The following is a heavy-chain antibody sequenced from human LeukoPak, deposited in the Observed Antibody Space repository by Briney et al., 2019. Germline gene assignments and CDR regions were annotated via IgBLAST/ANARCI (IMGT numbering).Heavy chain of an antibody. Sequence: SQTLSLTCTVSGGSISSGGYYWSWIRQPPGKGLEWIGYIYHSGSTYYNPSLKSRVTISVDRSKNQFSLKLSSVTAADTAVYYCARESVCGGDCSSFDYWGQGTLVTVSS. CDR2: IYHSGST. D-gene: IGHD2-21*02. CDR1: GGSISSGGYY. V-gene: IGHV4-30-2*01. CDR3: ARESVCGGDCSSFDY. J-gene: IGHJ4*02.